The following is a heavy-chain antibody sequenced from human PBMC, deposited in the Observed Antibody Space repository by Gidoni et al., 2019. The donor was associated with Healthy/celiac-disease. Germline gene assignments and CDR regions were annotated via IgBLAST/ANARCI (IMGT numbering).Heavy chain of an antibody. J-gene: IGHJ3*02. CDR3: VKDGHAGNLGYCSSTSCHPYGAFDI. CDR2: ISSNGGST. CDR1: GFTFSSYA. V-gene: IGHV3-64D*08. D-gene: IGHD2-2*01. Sequence: EVQLVESGGGLVQPGGSLRLSCSASGFTFSSYAMHWVRQAPGKGLEYVSAISSNGGSTYYADSVKGRFTISRDNSKNTLYLQMSSLRAEDTAVYYCVKDGHAGNLGYCSSTSCHPYGAFDIWGQGTMVTVSS.